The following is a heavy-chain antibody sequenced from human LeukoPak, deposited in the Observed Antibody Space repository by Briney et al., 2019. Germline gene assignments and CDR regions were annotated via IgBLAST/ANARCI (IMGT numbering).Heavy chain of an antibody. CDR2: INHSGST. Sequence: PSETLSLTCGVYGGSFSGYYWSWIRQPPGKGLEWIGEINHSGSTNYNPSLKSRVTISVDTSKNQFSLKLSSVTAADTAVYYCARLDGGYDSSGYPYYYYYYMDVWGKGTTVTISS. J-gene: IGHJ6*03. CDR1: GGSFSGYY. D-gene: IGHD3-22*01. V-gene: IGHV4-34*01. CDR3: ARLDGGYDSSGYPYYYYYYMDV.